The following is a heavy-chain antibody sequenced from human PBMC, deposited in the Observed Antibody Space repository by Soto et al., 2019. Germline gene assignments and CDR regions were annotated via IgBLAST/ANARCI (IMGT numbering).Heavy chain of an antibody. D-gene: IGHD4-17*01. CDR1: GGTFSSYT. J-gene: IGHJ6*02. Sequence: QVQLVQSGAEVKKPGSSVKVSCKASGGTFSSYTISWVRQAPGQGLEWMGRIIPILGIANYAQKFQGRVTITADKSTSTAYMELSSLRSEDTAVYYCARDGATTVVKYYYYGMDVWGQGTTVTVSS. CDR3: ARDGATTVVKYYYYGMDV. V-gene: IGHV1-69*08. CDR2: IIPILGIA.